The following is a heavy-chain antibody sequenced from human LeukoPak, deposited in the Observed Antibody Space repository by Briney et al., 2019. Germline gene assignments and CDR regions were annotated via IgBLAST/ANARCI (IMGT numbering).Heavy chain of an antibody. J-gene: IGHJ4*02. CDR3: ARTRFGDQGSRIDF. D-gene: IGHD3-10*01. CDR1: WFSLTTSGMC. Sequence: SGPALVRPTQTLTLTCTFSWFSLTTSGMCVSWIRQPPGKALEWLARIDWDDDKFYSTSLKTRLTISKDTSKNQVVLTMTNMDPVDTATYYCARTRFGDQGSRIDFWGQGTLVTVSS. V-gene: IGHV2-70*17. CDR2: IDWDDDK.